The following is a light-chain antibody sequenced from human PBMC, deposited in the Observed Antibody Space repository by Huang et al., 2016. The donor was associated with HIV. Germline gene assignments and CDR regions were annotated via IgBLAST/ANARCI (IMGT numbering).Light chain of an antibody. CDR3: QQSYSTLRYT. J-gene: IGKJ2*01. Sequence: DIQMTQSPSSLSASVGDRVTITCRASQSISSYLNWYQQKPGKAPKLLIYAASSLQSLVPSRFSGSGSGTDFTLTISSLQPEDFASYYCQQSYSTLRYTFGQGTKLEIK. V-gene: IGKV1-39*01. CDR2: AAS. CDR1: QSISSY.